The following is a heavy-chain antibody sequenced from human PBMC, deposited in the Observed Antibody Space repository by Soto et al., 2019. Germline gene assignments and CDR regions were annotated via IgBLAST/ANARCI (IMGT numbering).Heavy chain of an antibody. Sequence: GSLRLSCVTSGFTFTKYSMNRVRQAPGKGLEWVSYISYSGETKYYADSLKGRYAISRDDAKNSVYLQMNSLRDEDTAFYYCVRGVVVVVGSTAENFDHWGQGTLVTVSS. D-gene: IGHD2-15*01. V-gene: IGHV3-48*02. J-gene: IGHJ4*02. CDR3: VRGVVVVVGSTAENFDH. CDR2: ISYSGETK. CDR1: GFTFTKYS.